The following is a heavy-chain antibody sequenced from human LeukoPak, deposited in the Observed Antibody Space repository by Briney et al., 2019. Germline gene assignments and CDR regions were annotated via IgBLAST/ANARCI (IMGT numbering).Heavy chain of an antibody. D-gene: IGHD5-12*01. CDR1: GFTFSSYC. V-gene: IGHV3-74*01. CDR2: IKSDGSYT. Sequence: GGSLRLSCAASGFTFSSYCMHWVRQAPGKGLVRVARIKSDGSYTGYADSVKGRFTISRDNAKNTLYLQMNSLRVEDTAVYYCARDPHSGYDNWFDRWGQGTLVTVSS. CDR3: ARDPHSGYDNWFDR. J-gene: IGHJ5*02.